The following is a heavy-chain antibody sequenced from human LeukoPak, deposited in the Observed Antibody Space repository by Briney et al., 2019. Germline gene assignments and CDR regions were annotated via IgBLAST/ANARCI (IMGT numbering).Heavy chain of an antibody. V-gene: IGHV3-33*01. Sequence: GGSLRLSCAASGFTFSSYGMHWVRQAPGKGLEWVAVIWYDGSNKYYADSVKGRFAISRDNSKNTLYLQMNSLRAEDTALYYCARRPGLERYYFDYWGQGTLVTVSS. CDR2: IWYDGSNK. CDR1: GFTFSSYG. CDR3: ARRPGLERYYFDY. D-gene: IGHD1-1*01. J-gene: IGHJ4*02.